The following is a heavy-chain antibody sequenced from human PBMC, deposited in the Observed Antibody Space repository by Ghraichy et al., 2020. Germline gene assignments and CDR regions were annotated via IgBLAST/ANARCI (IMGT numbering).Heavy chain of an antibody. CDR3: ARHAGGFDP. V-gene: IGHV4-39*01. J-gene: IGHJ5*02. D-gene: IGHD1-26*01. CDR1: GGSISSSSYY. Sequence: SETLSLTCTVSGGSISSSSYYWGWIRQPPGKGLEWIGSSYYSGSTYYNPSLKSRVTISVDTSKNQFSLKLSSVTAADTAVYYCARHAGGFDPWGQGTLVTVSS. CDR2: SYYSGST.